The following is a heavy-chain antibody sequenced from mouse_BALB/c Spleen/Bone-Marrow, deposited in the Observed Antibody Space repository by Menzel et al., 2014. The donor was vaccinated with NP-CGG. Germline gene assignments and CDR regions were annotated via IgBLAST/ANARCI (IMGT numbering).Heavy chain of an antibody. CDR1: GFTFSSYA. V-gene: IGHV5-6-5*01. CDR2: ISSAGST. D-gene: IGHD5-5*01. J-gene: IGHJ4*01. Sequence: LQQSGGGLVKPGGSLKLSCAASGFTFSSYAMSWVRQTPEKRLEWVASISSAGSTYYPNGVKGRFTVSRDNARNILYLQMSSLRSEDTAMYYCVRWTTYPLMDYWGQGTSVTVSS. CDR3: VRWTTYPLMDY.